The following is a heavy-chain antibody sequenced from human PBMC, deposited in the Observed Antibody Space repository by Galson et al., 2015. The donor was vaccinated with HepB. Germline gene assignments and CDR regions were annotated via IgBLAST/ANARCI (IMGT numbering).Heavy chain of an antibody. CDR3: ARIGVAGTREYFQH. D-gene: IGHD6-19*01. V-gene: IGHV3-21*01. CDR1: GFTFSSYS. Sequence: SLRLSCAASGFTFSSYSMNWVRQAPGKGLEWVSSISSSSSYIYYADSVKGRFTISRDNAKNSLYLQMNSLRAEDTAVYYCARIGVAGTREYFQHWGQGTLVTVSS. J-gene: IGHJ1*01. CDR2: ISSSSSYI.